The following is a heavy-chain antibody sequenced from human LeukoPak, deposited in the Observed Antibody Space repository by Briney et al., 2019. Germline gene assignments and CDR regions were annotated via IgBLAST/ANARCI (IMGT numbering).Heavy chain of an antibody. CDR3: AKREMYDILTGYYFGMDV. CDR2: ISGSGGST. J-gene: IGHJ6*02. Sequence: GASLRLSCAASGFTFSSYAMSWVRQAPGKGLEWVSAISGSGGSTYYADSVKGRFTISRDNSKNTLYLQMNSLRAEDTAVYYCAKREMYDILTGYYFGMDVWGQGITVTVSS. CDR1: GFTFSSYA. V-gene: IGHV3-23*01. D-gene: IGHD3-9*01.